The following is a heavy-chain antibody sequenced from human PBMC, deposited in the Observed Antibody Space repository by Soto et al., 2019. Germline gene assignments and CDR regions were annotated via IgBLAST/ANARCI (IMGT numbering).Heavy chain of an antibody. D-gene: IGHD3-10*01. Sequence: QVQLVQSGAEVKKPGASVKVSCKASGYTFTSYGISWVRQAPGQGLEWMGWISGYNGNTKYAQKLQGRVTMTTETSTSTAYMERRSLRSDDRAVYYCARVLGGQIVDYWGQGTLVTVSS. V-gene: IGHV1-18*01. CDR2: ISGYNGNT. CDR3: ARVLGGQIVDY. J-gene: IGHJ4*02. CDR1: GYTFTSYG.